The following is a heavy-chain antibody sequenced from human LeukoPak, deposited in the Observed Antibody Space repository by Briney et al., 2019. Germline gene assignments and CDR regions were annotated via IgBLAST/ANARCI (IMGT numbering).Heavy chain of an antibody. V-gene: IGHV5-51*01. CDR3: ARRSSSGGYYFDY. CDR2: IYPYDSDI. J-gene: IGHJ4*02. CDR1: GYSFSSYW. Sequence: GESLKISCKGSGYSFSSYWIGWVRQIPGKGPEWMVVIYPYDSDIKYGPSFEGQVTISADKSNNTAYLQWSSLKASDTGMYYCARRSSSGGYYFDYWGQGTLVSVSS. D-gene: IGHD3-16*01.